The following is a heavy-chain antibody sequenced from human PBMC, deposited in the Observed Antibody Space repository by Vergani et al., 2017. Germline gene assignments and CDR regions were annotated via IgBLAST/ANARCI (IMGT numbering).Heavy chain of an antibody. CDR1: GLTFSSYA. CDR2: IRGSGGST. V-gene: IGHV3-23*04. D-gene: IGHD6-6*01. Sequence: EVQLVESGGGLVQPGGSLRLSCAASGLTFSSYAMSWVRRAPGKGREWVSAIRGSGGSTDYADSVKGRFTISRDNSKNTLYLQMNSLRAEDTAVYYCAKGGSSSAIAYWGQGTLVTVSS. J-gene: IGHJ4*02. CDR3: AKGGSSSAIAY.